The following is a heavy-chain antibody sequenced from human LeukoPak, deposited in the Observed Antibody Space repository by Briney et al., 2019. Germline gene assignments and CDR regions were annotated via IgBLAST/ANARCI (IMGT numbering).Heavy chain of an antibody. CDR3: ARDRRGAFDY. J-gene: IGHJ4*02. CDR2: ISYDGSNK. D-gene: IGHD1-26*01. Sequence: GRSLRLSCAASGFTFSSYAMHWVRQAAGKGLEWVAVISYDGSNKYYADSVKGRFTISRDNSKNTLYLQMNSLRAEDTAVYYCARDRRGAFDYWGQGTLVTVSS. V-gene: IGHV3-30-3*01. CDR1: GFTFSSYA.